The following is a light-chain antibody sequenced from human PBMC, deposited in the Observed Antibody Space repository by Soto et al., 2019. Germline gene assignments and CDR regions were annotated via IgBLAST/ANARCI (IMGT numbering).Light chain of an antibody. V-gene: IGKV1-12*01. CDR2: EAT. CDR3: QQANSFPIT. Sequence: DIRMTKSPYSVSASVGDTVTITFQASQGLKFLAWYQQKPGKAPRLLIYEATNLQSGVPPRFSGSGSGTDFTLTISSLQPEDFATYFCQQANSFPITFGQGTRLEIK. J-gene: IGKJ5*01. CDR1: QGLKF.